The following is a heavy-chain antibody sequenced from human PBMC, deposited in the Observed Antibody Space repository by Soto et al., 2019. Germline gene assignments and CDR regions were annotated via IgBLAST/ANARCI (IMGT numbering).Heavy chain of an antibody. Sequence: ASVKVSCKASGYTFTSYGISWVRQVPGQGLEWMGWISAYNGNTNYAQKLQGRVTMTTDTSTSTAYMELRSLRSDDTAVYYCAKGGYNWNYGPGVWFDPWGQGTLVTVSS. CDR1: GYTFTSYG. CDR2: ISAYNGNT. J-gene: IGHJ5*02. D-gene: IGHD1-7*01. CDR3: AKGGYNWNYGPGVWFDP. V-gene: IGHV1-18*01.